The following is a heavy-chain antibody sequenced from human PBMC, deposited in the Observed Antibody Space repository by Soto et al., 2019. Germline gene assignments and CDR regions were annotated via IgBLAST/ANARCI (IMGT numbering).Heavy chain of an antibody. J-gene: IGHJ4*02. CDR2: IHYSGST. CDR1: GGSISSGGAY. Sequence: PSETLSLTCTVSGGSISSGGAYWSWIRQHPGKGLEWIGYIHYSGSTTYNPSLKSRVTISIDTSKNQFSLKLNSVTAADTAVYYCARGSVDTVDSSGFYEYWGQGTPVTVSS. CDR3: ARGSVDTVDSSGFYEY. D-gene: IGHD3-22*01. V-gene: IGHV4-31*03.